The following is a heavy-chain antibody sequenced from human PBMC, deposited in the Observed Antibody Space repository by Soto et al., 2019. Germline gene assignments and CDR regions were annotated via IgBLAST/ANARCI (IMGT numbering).Heavy chain of an antibody. CDR2: INPNSGGT. D-gene: IGHD3-3*01. J-gene: IGHJ6*02. CDR1: GYTFTGYY. V-gene: IGHV1-2*04. Sequence: ASVKVSCKASGYTFTGYYMHWVRQAPGQGLEWMGWINPNSGGTNYAQKFQGWVTMTRGTSISTAYMELSRLRSDDTAVYYCAREGPGYYDFWSGYYRPDYYYYGMDVWGQGTTVTVSS. CDR3: AREGPGYYDFWSGYYRPDYYYYGMDV.